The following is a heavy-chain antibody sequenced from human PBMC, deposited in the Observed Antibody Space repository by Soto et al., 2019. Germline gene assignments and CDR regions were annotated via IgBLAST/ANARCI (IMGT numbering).Heavy chain of an antibody. CDR3: AREGAADY. CDR1: GFTFSSYG. Sequence: QVQLVESGGGVVQPGRSLRLACAASGFTFSSYGMHWVRQAPGKGLEWVAVIWYDGSNKYYADSVKGRFTISRDNSKNTLYLQMNSLGAEDTAVYYCAREGAADYWGQGTLVTVSS. J-gene: IGHJ4*02. D-gene: IGHD6-13*01. V-gene: IGHV3-33*01. CDR2: IWYDGSNK.